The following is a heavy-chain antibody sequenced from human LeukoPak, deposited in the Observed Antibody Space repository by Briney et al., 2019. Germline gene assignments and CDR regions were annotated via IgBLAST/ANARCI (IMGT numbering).Heavy chain of an antibody. CDR2: ISYDGSNK. D-gene: IGHD6-25*01. CDR1: GFTFSSYA. J-gene: IGHJ4*02. V-gene: IGHV3-30-3*01. Sequence: GRSPRLSCAASGFTFSSYAMHWVRQAPGKGLEWVAVISYDGSNKYYADSVKGRFTISRDNSKNTLYLQMNSLRAEDTAVYYCARDSGWGQGTLVTVSS. CDR3: ARDSG.